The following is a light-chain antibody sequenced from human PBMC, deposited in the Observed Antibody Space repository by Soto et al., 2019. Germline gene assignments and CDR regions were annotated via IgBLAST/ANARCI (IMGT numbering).Light chain of an antibody. CDR2: DVT. V-gene: IGLV2-11*01. CDR3: CSYAGAFTYV. Sequence: LTQPRSVSGSPGHSVTISCTGTSSDVGGYSYVSWYQQHPGKAPKLIISDVTKRPSGVPDRFSGSKFGNTASLTISGLQVEDEADYYCCSYAGAFTYVFGSGTKVTVL. J-gene: IGLJ1*01. CDR1: SSDVGGYSY.